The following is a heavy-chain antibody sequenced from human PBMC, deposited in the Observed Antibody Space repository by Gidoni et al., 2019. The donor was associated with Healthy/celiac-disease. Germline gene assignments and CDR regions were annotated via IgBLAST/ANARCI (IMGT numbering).Heavy chain of an antibody. CDR3: ARGGPGPHGAVAGTKVWNYYYYYMDV. V-gene: IGHV4-34*01. D-gene: IGHD6-19*01. CDR1: GGSFSGYY. J-gene: IGHJ6*03. Sequence: QVQLQQWGAGLLKPSETLSLTCAVSGGSFSGYYWSWIRQPPGKGLEWIGEINHSGSTNYNPSLKSRVTISVDTSKNQFSLKLSSVTAADTAVYYCARGGPGPHGAVAGTKVWNYYYYYMDVWGKGTTVTVSS. CDR2: INHSGST.